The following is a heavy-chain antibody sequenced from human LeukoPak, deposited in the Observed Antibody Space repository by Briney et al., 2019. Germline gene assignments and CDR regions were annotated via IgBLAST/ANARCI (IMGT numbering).Heavy chain of an antibody. Sequence: SETVSLTCSVSGGSISPSYRSWVRQTPGKGLEWIGYVYYSGTTNYNPSLKGRVTISSDTSKNQFSLNLRAVNVADTAIYYCARHGGSLGYFDYWGQGTLVTVSS. CDR2: VYYSGTT. CDR3: ARHGGSLGYFDY. V-gene: IGHV4-59*08. J-gene: IGHJ4*02. CDR1: GGSISPSY. D-gene: IGHD1-26*01.